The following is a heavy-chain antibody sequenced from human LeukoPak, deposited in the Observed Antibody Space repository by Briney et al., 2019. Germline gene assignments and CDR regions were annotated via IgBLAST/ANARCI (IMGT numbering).Heavy chain of an antibody. D-gene: IGHD3-22*01. J-gene: IGHJ4*02. CDR3: AREGYYDSSGPDY. V-gene: IGHV4-34*01. CDR1: GGSSSGYY. Sequence: SETLSLTCAVYGGSSSGYYWSWIRQPPGKGLEWIGEINHSGSTNYNPSLKSRVTISVDTSKNQFSLKLSSVTAADTAVYYCAREGYYDSSGPDYWGQGTLVTVSS. CDR2: INHSGST.